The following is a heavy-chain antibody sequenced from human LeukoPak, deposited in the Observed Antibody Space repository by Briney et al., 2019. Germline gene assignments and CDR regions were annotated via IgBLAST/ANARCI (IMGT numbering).Heavy chain of an antibody. D-gene: IGHD5-18*01. CDR2: IYYSGST. Sequence: PSETLSLTCTVSGGSISSSSYYWGWIRQPPGKGLEWIGSIYYSGSTYYNPSLKSRVTISVDTSKNQFSLKLSSVTAADTAVYYCASVDTAMVPDYWGQGTLVTVPS. CDR1: GGSISSSSYY. J-gene: IGHJ4*02. V-gene: IGHV4-39*01. CDR3: ASVDTAMVPDY.